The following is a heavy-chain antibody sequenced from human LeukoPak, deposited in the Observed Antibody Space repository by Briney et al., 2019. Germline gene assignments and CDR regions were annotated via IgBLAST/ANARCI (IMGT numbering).Heavy chain of an antibody. CDR2: IYYSGST. J-gene: IGHJ4*02. D-gene: IGHD6-13*01. CDR1: GGSISSGDYY. Sequence: PSQTLSLTCTVSGGSISSGDYYWSWIRQPPGKGLEWIGCIYYSGSTYYNPSLKSRVTISVDTSKNQFSLKLSSVTAADTAVYYCARGAPTAAAVDYWGQGTLVTVSS. CDR3: ARGAPTAAAVDY. V-gene: IGHV4-30-4*01.